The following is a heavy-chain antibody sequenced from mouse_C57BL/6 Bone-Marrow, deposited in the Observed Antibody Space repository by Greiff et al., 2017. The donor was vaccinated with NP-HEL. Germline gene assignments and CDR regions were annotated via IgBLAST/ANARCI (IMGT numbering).Heavy chain of an antibody. J-gene: IGHJ3*01. CDR2: IYPGSGST. D-gene: IGHD2-5*01. CDR1: GYTFTSYW. CDR3: ARAYSNYAAY. V-gene: IGHV1-55*01. Sequence: QVQLKQSGAELVKPGASVKMSCKASGYTFTSYWITWVKQRPGQGLEWIGDIYPGSGSTNYNEKFKSKATLTVDTSSSTAYMQLSSLTSEDSAVYYCARAYSNYAAYWGQGTLVTVSA.